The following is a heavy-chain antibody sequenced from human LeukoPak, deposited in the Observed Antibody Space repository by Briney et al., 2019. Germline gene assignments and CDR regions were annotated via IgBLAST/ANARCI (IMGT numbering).Heavy chain of an antibody. CDR3: AKGPRTVRFGDRHKGMFDY. Sequence: GGSLRLSCAASGFTFSSYAMSWVRQAPGKGLEWVSVISGSGGSIYYADSVKGRFTISRDNSKNTLYLQMNSLRAEDTAVYYCAKGPRTVRFGDRHKGMFDYWGQGTLVTVSS. CDR2: ISGSGGSI. CDR1: GFTFSSYA. V-gene: IGHV3-23*01. J-gene: IGHJ4*02. D-gene: IGHD3-10*01.